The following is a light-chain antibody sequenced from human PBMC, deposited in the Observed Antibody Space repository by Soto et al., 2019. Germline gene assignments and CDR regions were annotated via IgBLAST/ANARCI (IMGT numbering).Light chain of an antibody. J-gene: IGKJ1*01. CDR3: HLNKTRSWT. CDR2: DAS. V-gene: IGKV1-5*01. Sequence: DIQMTQSPSTLSATVGDRVTITCRASQGIPKSLAWYQQKPGKAPQLLIYDASILQTGVPSRFSGSGSGTEFTLTISGLQHYDFATYYYHLNKTRSWTFGQGTKVEIK. CDR1: QGIPKS.